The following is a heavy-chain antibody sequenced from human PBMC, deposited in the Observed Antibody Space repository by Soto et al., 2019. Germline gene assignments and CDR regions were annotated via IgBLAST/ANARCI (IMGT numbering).Heavy chain of an antibody. V-gene: IGHV2-5*02. CDR3: AHQYSSSWYEVVAWFDP. J-gene: IGHJ5*02. CDR2: IYWDDDK. CDR1: GFSLSTSGVG. D-gene: IGHD6-13*01. Sequence: QITLKESGPTLVKPTQTLTLTCTFSGFSLSTSGVGVGWIRQPPGKALEWLALIYWDDDKRYSPSLKSRLTITKDTSKNQVVLTMTNVDPVDTATYYCAHQYSSSWYEVVAWFDPWGQGTLVTVSS.